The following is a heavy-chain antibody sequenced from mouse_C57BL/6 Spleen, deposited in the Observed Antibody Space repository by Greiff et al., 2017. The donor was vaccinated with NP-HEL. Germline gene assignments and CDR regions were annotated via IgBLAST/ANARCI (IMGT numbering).Heavy chain of an antibody. J-gene: IGHJ2*01. Sequence: EVMLVESGGGLVKPGGSLKLSCAASGFTFSDYGMHWVRQAPEKGLEWVAYISSGSSTIYYADTVKGRFTISRDNAKNTLFLQLTSLRSEDTAMYYCARLGEGYYFDYWGQGTTLTVSS. CDR3: ARLGEGYYFDY. CDR1: GFTFSDYG. D-gene: IGHD3-2*02. V-gene: IGHV5-17*01. CDR2: ISSGSSTI.